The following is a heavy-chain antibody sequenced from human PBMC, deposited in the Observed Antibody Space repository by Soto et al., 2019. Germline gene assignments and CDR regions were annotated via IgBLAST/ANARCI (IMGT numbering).Heavy chain of an antibody. J-gene: IGHJ4*02. CDR2: ISYDGSNK. CDR3: AKLGGWPRGFYDY. Sequence: GGSLRLSCAASGFTFSSYGMHWVRQAPGKGLEWVAVISYDGSNKYYADSVKGRFTISRDNSKNTLYLQMNSLRAEDTAVYYCAKLGGWPRGFYDYWGQGTLVTVSS. CDR1: GFTFSSYG. D-gene: IGHD3-16*01. V-gene: IGHV3-30*18.